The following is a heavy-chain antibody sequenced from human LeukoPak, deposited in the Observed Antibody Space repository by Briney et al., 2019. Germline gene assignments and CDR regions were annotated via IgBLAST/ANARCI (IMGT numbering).Heavy chain of an antibody. D-gene: IGHD6-19*01. V-gene: IGHV3-21*01. CDR2: ISSSSSYI. CDR3: ARSDSIAVAGDY. J-gene: IGHJ4*02. CDR1: GFTFSSYS. Sequence: PGGSLRLSCAASGFTFSSYSMNWVRQAPGKGLEWVSSISSSSSYIYYADSVKGRFTISRDNSKNTLYLQMNSLRAEDTAVYYCARSDSIAVAGDYWGQGTLVTVSS.